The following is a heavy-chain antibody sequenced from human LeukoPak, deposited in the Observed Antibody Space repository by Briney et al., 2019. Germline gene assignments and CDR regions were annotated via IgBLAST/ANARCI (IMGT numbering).Heavy chain of an antibody. J-gene: IGHJ6*02. CDR3: ARGGSGYDSYYYYGMDV. CDR1: GFTVSSNY. V-gene: IGHV3-53*01. D-gene: IGHD5-12*01. CDR2: IYSGGST. Sequence: GGSLRLSCAASGFTVSSNYMSWVRQAPGKGLEWVSVIYSGGSTYYADSVKGRFTISRDNSKNTLYLQMNSLRAEDTAVYYCARGGSGYDSYYYYGMDVWGQGTTVTVSS.